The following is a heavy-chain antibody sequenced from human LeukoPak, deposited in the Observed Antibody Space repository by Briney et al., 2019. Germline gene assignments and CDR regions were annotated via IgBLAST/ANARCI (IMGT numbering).Heavy chain of an antibody. CDR3: ARGRPSYSSSQMGSLLDY. V-gene: IGHV4-31*03. J-gene: IGHJ4*02. CDR1: GGSISSGGYY. D-gene: IGHD6-13*01. CDR2: IYYSGST. Sequence: PSETLSLTCTVSGGSISSGGYYWSWIRQHPGKGLEWIGYIYYSGSTNYNPSLKSRVTISVDTSKNQFSLKLSSVTAADTAVYYCARGRPSYSSSQMGSLLDYWGQGTLVTVSS.